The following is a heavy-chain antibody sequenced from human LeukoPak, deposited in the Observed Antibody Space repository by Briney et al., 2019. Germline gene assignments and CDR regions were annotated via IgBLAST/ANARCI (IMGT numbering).Heavy chain of an antibody. Sequence: GASVKVSCKASGYTFTSYDINWVRQATGQGLEWMGWMNPNSGNTGYAQKFQGRVTMTRNTSISTAYMELSSLRPEDTAVYYCARVRDYYDSSDEYYYYMDVWGKGTTVTISS. CDR2: MNPNSGNT. D-gene: IGHD3-22*01. CDR1: GYTFTSYD. CDR3: ARVRDYYDSSDEYYYYMDV. J-gene: IGHJ6*03. V-gene: IGHV1-8*01.